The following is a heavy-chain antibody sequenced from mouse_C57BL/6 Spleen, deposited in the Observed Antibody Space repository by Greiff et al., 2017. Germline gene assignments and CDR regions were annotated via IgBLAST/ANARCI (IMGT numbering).Heavy chain of an antibody. Sequence: VQLKQPGAELVRPGSSVKLSCKASGYTFTSYWMHWVKQRPIQGLEWIGNIDPSDSETHYNQKFKDKATLTVDKSSSTAYMQLSSLTSEDSAVYYCARRIGDYDFDYWGQGTTLTVSS. J-gene: IGHJ2*01. V-gene: IGHV1-52*01. D-gene: IGHD2-4*01. CDR2: IDPSDSET. CDR3: ARRIGDYDFDY. CDR1: GYTFTSYW.